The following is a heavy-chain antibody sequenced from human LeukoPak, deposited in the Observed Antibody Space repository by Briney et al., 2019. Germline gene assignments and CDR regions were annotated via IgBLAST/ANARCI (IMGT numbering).Heavy chain of an antibody. CDR1: GGSISSGGYY. V-gene: IGHV4-31*03. CDR2: IYYSGST. D-gene: IGHD6-13*01. Sequence: SETLSLTCTVSGGSISSGGYYWSWIRQHPGKGLEWIGYIYYSGSTYYNPSLKSRVTISVDTSKNQFSLKLSSVTAADTAVYYCASANRTRGYSSSWYRTINVWFDPWGQGTLVTVSS. CDR3: ASANRTRGYSSSWYRTINVWFDP. J-gene: IGHJ5*02.